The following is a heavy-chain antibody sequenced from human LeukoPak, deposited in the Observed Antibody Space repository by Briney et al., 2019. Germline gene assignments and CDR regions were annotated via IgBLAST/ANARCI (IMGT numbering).Heavy chain of an antibody. J-gene: IGHJ4*02. V-gene: IGHV1-2*02. D-gene: IGHD6-6*01. CDR3: ARVGIAARPGSDN. Sequence: ASVKVSCKASGYTFTGYYMHWVRQAPGQGLEWMGWINPNSGGTNYAQKFQGRVTMTRDTSISTAYMELSRLRSDDTAVYYCARVGIAARPGSDNWGQGTLVTVSS. CDR2: INPNSGGT. CDR1: GYTFTGYY.